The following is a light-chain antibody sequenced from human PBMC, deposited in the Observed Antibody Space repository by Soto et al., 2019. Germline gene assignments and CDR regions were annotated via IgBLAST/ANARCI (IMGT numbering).Light chain of an antibody. CDR1: QSVTTY. Sequence: DIPMTQSPSSLSASVGDRVTITCRASQSVTTYVSWFQQKPGKAPELLISAASTLRSGVPSTFSGSGYGSDFTLTISSLRPEDFATYYCQQTFSTPYTFGRGTKVDI. CDR2: AAS. V-gene: IGKV1-39*01. J-gene: IGKJ2*01. CDR3: QQTFSTPYT.